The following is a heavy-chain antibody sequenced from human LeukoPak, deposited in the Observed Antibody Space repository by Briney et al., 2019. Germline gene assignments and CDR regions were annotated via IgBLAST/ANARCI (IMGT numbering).Heavy chain of an antibody. D-gene: IGHD3-10*01. CDR2: ISGSGGTP. CDR1: GFLFSSYA. V-gene: IGHV3-23*01. Sequence: GGSLRLSCAASGFLFSSYAMSWVRQAPGKGLEWVSAISGSGGTPFYADSVRGRFTISRDNSKNTLYLQMNSLRAGDTAVYYCAKDQYYYGSGSPLDYWGQGTLVTVSS. J-gene: IGHJ4*02. CDR3: AKDQYYYGSGSPLDY.